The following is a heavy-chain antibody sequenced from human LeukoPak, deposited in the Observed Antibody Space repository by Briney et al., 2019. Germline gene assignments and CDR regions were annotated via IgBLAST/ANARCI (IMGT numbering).Heavy chain of an antibody. J-gene: IGHJ4*02. V-gene: IGHV4-59*01. CDR3: ASMVVTASSGLFDY. CDR1: GDSISSYY. D-gene: IGHD2-21*02. CDR2: INYSGST. Sequence: SETLSLTCTVSGDSISSYYWSWIRQPPGKGLEWIWYINYSGSTNYNPSLKSRVTISVDTSKNQFSLKLSSVTAADTAVYYCASMVVTASSGLFDYWGQGTLVTVSS.